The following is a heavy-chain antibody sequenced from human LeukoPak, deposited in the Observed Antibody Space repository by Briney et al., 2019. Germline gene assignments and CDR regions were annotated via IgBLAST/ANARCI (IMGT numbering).Heavy chain of an antibody. CDR1: GFTFSSYW. V-gene: IGHV3-7*03. CDR3: AKHKDIVLVPAAFSP. J-gene: IGHJ5*02. D-gene: IGHD2-2*01. Sequence: GGSLRLSCAASGFTFSSYWMSWVRQAPGKGLEWVANIKQDGSEKYYVDSVKGRFTISRDNAKNSLYLQMNSLRAEDTAIYYCAKHKDIVLVPAAFSPWGQGTLVTVSS. CDR2: IKQDGSEK.